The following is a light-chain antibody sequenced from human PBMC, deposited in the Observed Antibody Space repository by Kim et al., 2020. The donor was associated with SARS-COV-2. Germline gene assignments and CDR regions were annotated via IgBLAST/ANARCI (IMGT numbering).Light chain of an antibody. CDR3: QHYNNWPYT. CDR1: LSVSSY. J-gene: IGKJ2*01. CDR2: GAS. V-gene: IGKV3-15*01. Sequence: SLSQGETATLCCRPSLSVSSYFGWYQKTPRPPPRLIIYGASTTATVIPSRCSGGASATEFTITSSRLQSEDFADYYCQHYNNWPYTFGQATKLEI.